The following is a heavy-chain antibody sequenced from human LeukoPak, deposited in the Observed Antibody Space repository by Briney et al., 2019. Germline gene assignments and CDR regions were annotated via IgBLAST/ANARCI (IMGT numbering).Heavy chain of an antibody. Sequence: GGSLRLSCTASGFTFSSYGLQWVRQAPGKGLEWVAFIRYDGSNKYYADSVKGRFTISRDNSKNTLYLQMNSLRAEDTAVYYCARDGRGTYCSGGSCGAFDIWGQGTMVTVSS. CDR1: GFTFSSYG. J-gene: IGHJ3*02. CDR3: ARDGRGTYCSGGSCGAFDI. V-gene: IGHV3-30*02. CDR2: IRYDGSNK. D-gene: IGHD2-15*01.